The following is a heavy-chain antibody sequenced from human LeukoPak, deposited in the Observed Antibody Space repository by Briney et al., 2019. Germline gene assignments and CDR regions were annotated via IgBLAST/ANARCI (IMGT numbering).Heavy chain of an antibody. D-gene: IGHD4/OR15-4a*01. CDR2: ISYDGSHK. V-gene: IGHV3-30*03. J-gene: IGHJ6*02. CDR1: GFTFSSYG. CDR3: SASRPHYGDYYGLDV. Sequence: GGSLRLSCAASGFTFSSYGMHWVRQAPGKGLEWVAVISYDGSHKYSTDSVKGRFTISRDNSKNTLYLQMNSLRTEDTAVYFCSASRPHYGDYYGLDVWGHGTTVTVSS.